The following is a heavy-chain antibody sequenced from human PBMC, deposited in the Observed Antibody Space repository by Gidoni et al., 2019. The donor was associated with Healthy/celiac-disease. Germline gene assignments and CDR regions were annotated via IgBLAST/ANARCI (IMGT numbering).Heavy chain of an antibody. V-gene: IGHV3-74*01. Sequence: LSCAASGFTFSSYWMHWVRQAPGKGLVWVSRINSDGSSTSYADSVKGRFTISRDNAKNTLYLQMNSLRAEDTAVYYCARARGSDSGFDYWGQGTLVTVSS. CDR1: GFTFSSYW. CDR2: INSDGSST. D-gene: IGHD1-26*01. J-gene: IGHJ4*02. CDR3: ARARGSDSGFDY.